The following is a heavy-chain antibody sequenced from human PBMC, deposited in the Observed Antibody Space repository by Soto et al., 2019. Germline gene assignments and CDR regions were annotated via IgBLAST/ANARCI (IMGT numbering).Heavy chain of an antibody. V-gene: IGHV4-59*01. D-gene: IGHD1-26*01. J-gene: IGHJ4*02. Sequence: SETLSLTCTVSGGSISSYYWSWIRQPPGKGLEWIGYIHYSGSANYNPSLMSRVTISVDSSKNQFSLKLSSVTAADTAVYYCARDQNGSPHFAYWGQGTLVTVSS. CDR1: GGSISSYY. CDR3: ARDQNGSPHFAY. CDR2: IHYSGSA.